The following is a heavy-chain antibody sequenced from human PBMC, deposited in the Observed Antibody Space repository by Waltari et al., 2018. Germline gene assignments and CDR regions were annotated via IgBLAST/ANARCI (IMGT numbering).Heavy chain of an antibody. V-gene: IGHV4-34*01. CDR2: ISHSRST. J-gene: IGHJ6*02. D-gene: IGHD4-17*01. CDR3: ARGPLLDYGDNSGHYYYGLDV. Sequence: QVQLQQWGAGLLKPSETLSLTCAVYGESLSGYFWSWIRQPPGKGLEWIGEISHSRSTNFNRSLKNRVTISVEASKRQVSRKLRSVTVADAAVYFCARGPLLDYGDNSGHYYYGLDVWGQGTTVIVSS. CDR1: GESLSGYF.